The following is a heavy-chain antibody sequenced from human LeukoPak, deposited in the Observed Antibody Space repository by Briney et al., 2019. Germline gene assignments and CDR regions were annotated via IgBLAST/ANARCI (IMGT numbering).Heavy chain of an antibody. CDR2: TYYSGGT. CDR3: AGKLNWGLGAFDI. J-gene: IGHJ3*02. V-gene: IGHV4-39*07. Sequence: SETLSLTCNVSGGSITTRSYYWGWIRQSPGAGLEWIGTTYYSGGTFYNPSLRSRVTISLDTSENHFSLKVNSLTAADTAMYYCAGKLNWGLGAFDIWSQGALVTVSS. CDR1: GGSITTRSYY. D-gene: IGHD7-27*01.